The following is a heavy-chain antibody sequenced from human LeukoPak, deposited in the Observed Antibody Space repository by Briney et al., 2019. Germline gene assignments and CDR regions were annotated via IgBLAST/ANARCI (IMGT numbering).Heavy chain of an antibody. CDR1: GYSISSGYY. V-gene: IGHV4-38-2*02. CDR3: ARDHYDILTGYQYDY. D-gene: IGHD3-9*01. J-gene: IGHJ4*02. CDR2: IYHSGST. Sequence: SETLSLTCTVSGYSISSGYYWGWIRPPPGKGLEWIGSIYHSGSTYYNPSLKSRVTISVDTSKNQFSLKLSSVTAADTAVYYCARDHYDILTGYQYDYWGQGTLVTVSS.